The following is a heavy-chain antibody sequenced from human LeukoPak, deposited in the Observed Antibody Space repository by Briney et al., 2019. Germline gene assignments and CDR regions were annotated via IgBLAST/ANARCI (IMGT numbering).Heavy chain of an antibody. CDR2: INPNSGGT. J-gene: IGHJ6*03. V-gene: IGHV1-2*02. D-gene: IGHD2-21*01. CDR3: ARGSRSLFPYYYYYYYMDV. Sequence: ASVKVSCKASGYTFTGYYMHWVRQAPGQGLEWMGWINPNSGGTNYAQKFQGRVTMTRDTSISTAYMELSRLRSDDTAVYYCARGSRSLFPYYYYYYYMDVWGKGTTVTVSS. CDR1: GYTFTGYY.